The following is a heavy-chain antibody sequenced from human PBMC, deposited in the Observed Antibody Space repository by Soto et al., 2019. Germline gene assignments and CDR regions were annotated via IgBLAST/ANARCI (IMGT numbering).Heavy chain of an antibody. D-gene: IGHD5-12*01. CDR2: ISIGGDKT. CDR1: GFTFSSNS. CDR3: AKWDGYGDH. V-gene: IGHV3-23*01. Sequence: GRSLRLSCAASGFTFSSNSFTWVRQAPGEGLEYVSGISIGGDKTWHGDSGKGRFTVSRDNSKNTVYLQMNSLRVDDTAVYYCAKWDGYGDHWGQGTLVTVSS. J-gene: IGHJ5*02.